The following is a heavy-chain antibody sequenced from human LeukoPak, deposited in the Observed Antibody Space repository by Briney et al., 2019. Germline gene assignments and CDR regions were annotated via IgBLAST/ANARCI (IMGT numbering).Heavy chain of an antibody. V-gene: IGHV3-9*01. D-gene: IGHD5-24*01. Sequence: GGSLRLSCAASGFTFDDYAMHWVRQAPGKGLEWVSGISWNSGSIGYADSVKSRFTISRDNAKNSLYLQMNSLRAEDTALYYCAKAGGGYNYGYSDYWGQGTLVTVSS. CDR1: GFTFDDYA. CDR2: ISWNSGSI. J-gene: IGHJ4*02. CDR3: AKAGGGYNYGYSDY.